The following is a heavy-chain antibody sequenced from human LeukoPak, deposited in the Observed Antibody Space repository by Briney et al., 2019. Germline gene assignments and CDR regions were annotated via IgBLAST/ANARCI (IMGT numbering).Heavy chain of an antibody. Sequence: GASVKVSCKASGYTFTSYYMHWVRQAPGQGLEWMGIINPSGGSTTYAQKFQGRVTMTSDTSISTAYMELSRLRSDDTAVYYCTRDAGGGDCYSCPNWFDPWGQGTLVTVSS. CDR2: INPSGGST. J-gene: IGHJ5*02. CDR1: GYTFTSYY. CDR3: TRDAGGGDCYSCPNWFDP. D-gene: IGHD2-21*02. V-gene: IGHV1-46*01.